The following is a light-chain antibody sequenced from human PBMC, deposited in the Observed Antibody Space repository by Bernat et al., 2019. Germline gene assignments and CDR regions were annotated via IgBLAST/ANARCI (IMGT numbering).Light chain of an antibody. Sequence: DIQMTQSLSSLSASVGDRVTITCQASQDISNYLNWYQQKPGKAPKLLIYDASNLETEVPSRFSGSGSGTDFTFTISSLQPEDNATYYCEQYDKVSVIFSQDTKVDIK. V-gene: IGKV1-33*01. CDR3: EQYDKVSVI. J-gene: IGKJ1*01. CDR2: DAS. CDR1: QDISNY.